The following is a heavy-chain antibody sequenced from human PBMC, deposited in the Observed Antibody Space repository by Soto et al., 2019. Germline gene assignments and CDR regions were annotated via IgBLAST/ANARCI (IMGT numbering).Heavy chain of an antibody. V-gene: IGHV3-66*01. J-gene: IGHJ3*02. Sequence: EVQLVESGGGLVQPGGSLRLSCAASGFTVSSNYMSWVRQAPGKGLEWVSVIYSGGSTYYADSVKGRFTISRDNSKNTLYLQMNSLRAEDTAVYYCARAPGGHYYDSSGNAFDIWGQGTMVTVSS. CDR1: GFTVSSNY. D-gene: IGHD3-22*01. CDR3: ARAPGGHYYDSSGNAFDI. CDR2: IYSGGST.